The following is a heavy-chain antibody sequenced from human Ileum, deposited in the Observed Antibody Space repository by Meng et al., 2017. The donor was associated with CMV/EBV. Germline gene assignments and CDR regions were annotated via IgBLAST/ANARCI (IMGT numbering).Heavy chain of an antibody. CDR1: GGSFSGYY. V-gene: IGHV4-34*01. Sequence: GSLRLSCAVYGGSFSGYYWSWIRQPPGKGLEWIGEINHSGSTNYNPSLKSRVTISVDTSKNQFSLKLSSVTAADTAVYYCARGARGGSYFPLDYWGQGTLVTVSS. J-gene: IGHJ4*02. CDR3: ARGARGGSYFPLDY. D-gene: IGHD1-26*01. CDR2: INHSGST.